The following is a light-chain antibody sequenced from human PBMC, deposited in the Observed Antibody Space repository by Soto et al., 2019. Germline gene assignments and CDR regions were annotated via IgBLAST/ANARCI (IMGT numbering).Light chain of an antibody. CDR1: QSVTSSH. J-gene: IGKJ4*01. CDR2: GAS. Sequence: EIVLTQTPGTLSLSPGERATLSCRASQSVTSSHLAWYQQKPGQAPRLLIYGASTRATGIPDRFSGSGSDTDFSLTIRRLDPEDFAVYYCQQYGRSPLTFGGGTKVEIK. CDR3: QQYGRSPLT. V-gene: IGKV3-20*01.